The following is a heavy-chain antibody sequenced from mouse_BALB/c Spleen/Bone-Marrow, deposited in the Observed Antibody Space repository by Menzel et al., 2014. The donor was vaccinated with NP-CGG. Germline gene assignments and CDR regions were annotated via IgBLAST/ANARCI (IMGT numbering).Heavy chain of an antibody. J-gene: IGHJ2*01. V-gene: IGHV5-17*02. Sequence: EVHLVESGGGLVQPGGSRKLSCAASGFTFSSFGMHWVRQAPEKGLEWVAYISSGSGTIYYADTVKGRFTISRDNPKNTLFLQMTSLRSEDTAMYYCARGGNWDDFDYWGQGTTLTVSS. CDR1: GFTFSSFG. D-gene: IGHD4-1*01. CDR2: ISSGSGTI. CDR3: ARGGNWDDFDY.